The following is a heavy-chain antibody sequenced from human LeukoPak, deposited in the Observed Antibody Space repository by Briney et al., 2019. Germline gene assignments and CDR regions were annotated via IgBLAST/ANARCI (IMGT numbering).Heavy chain of an antibody. CDR3: TSLPGIAAAGKDY. CDR1: GFTFSGSA. V-gene: IGHV3-73*01. CDR2: IRSKANSYAT. D-gene: IGHD6-13*01. Sequence: GGSLRLSCAASGFTFSGSAMHWVRQASGKGLEWVGRIRSKANSYATAYAASVKGRFTISRGDSKNTAYLHMNSLKTEDTAVYYCTSLPGIAAAGKDYWGQGTLVTVSS. J-gene: IGHJ4*02.